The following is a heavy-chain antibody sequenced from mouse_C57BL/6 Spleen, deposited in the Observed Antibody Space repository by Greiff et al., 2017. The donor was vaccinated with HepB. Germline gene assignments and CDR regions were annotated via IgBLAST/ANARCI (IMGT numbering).Heavy chain of an antibody. J-gene: IGHJ2*01. V-gene: IGHV1-52*01. CDR2: IDPSDSET. CDR1: GYTFTSYW. D-gene: IGHD3-3*01. CDR3: ARKGTGYFDY. Sequence: QVQLQQPGAELVRPGSSVKLSCKASGYTFTSYWMHWVKRRPIQGLEWIGNIDPSDSETHYNQKFKDKATLTVDKSSSTAYMQLSSLTSEDSAVYYCARKGTGYFDYWGQGTTLTVSS.